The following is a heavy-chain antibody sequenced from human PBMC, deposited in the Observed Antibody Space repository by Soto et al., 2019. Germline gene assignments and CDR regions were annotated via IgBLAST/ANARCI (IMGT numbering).Heavy chain of an antibody. J-gene: IGHJ3*02. CDR3: AKKSYCCAGDRGPLDI. CDR1: GFRFSGYA. D-gene: IGHD3-10*01. V-gene: IGHV3-23*01. CDR2: ISGNGDTT. Sequence: EVQLLESGGGLVQPGGSLRLSCAASGFRFSGYAMNWVRQAPGKGLEWVSVISGNGDTTFYADSVKGRLTISRDNSRNTLYLQMNSLRAEDTAVYYCAKKSYCCAGDRGPLDIWGQGTMVTVS.